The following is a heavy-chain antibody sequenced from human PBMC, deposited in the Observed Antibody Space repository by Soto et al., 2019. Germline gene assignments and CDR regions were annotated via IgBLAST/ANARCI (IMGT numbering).Heavy chain of an antibody. CDR1: GGSFSGYY. D-gene: IGHD3-9*01. CDR3: ARRLRYFDWLLTPGWFDP. Sequence: SETLSLTCAVYGGSFSGYYWSWIRQPPGKGLEWIGEINHSGSTNYNPSLKSRVTISVDTSKNQFSLKLSSVTAADTAVYYCARRLRYFDWLLTPGWFDPWGQGTLGTVS. V-gene: IGHV4-34*01. J-gene: IGHJ5*02. CDR2: INHSGST.